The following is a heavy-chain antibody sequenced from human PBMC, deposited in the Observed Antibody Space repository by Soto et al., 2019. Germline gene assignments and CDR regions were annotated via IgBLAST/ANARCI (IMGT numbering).Heavy chain of an antibody. CDR1: GFTFSSYA. J-gene: IGHJ4*02. Sequence: GGSLRLSCVASGFTFSSYAMHWVRQAPGKGLEWVAVISFDGTNKYYADSVKGRFTISRDNSKNTLYLQMNSLRAEDTAVYFCAGLGETAYFDAWGQGTLVTVSS. V-gene: IGHV3-30-3*01. CDR3: AGLGETAYFDA. CDR2: ISFDGTNK. D-gene: IGHD2-21*01.